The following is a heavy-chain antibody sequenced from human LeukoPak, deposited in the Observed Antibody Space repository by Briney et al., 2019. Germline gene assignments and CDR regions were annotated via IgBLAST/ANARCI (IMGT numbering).Heavy chain of an antibody. CDR1: RYTFTDYY. CDR3: VSWAGGNSDVAFFDY. D-gene: IGHD2-21*01. J-gene: IGHJ4*02. Sequence: ASVKVSCKASRYTFTDYYIHWVRQAPGEEFEWMGWITHKSGATKFAQKFQGRVTLTRDTSIRTVYMELSNLISDDTATYYCVSWAGGNSDVAFFDYGGQGTLVTVSS. V-gene: IGHV1-2*02. CDR2: ITHKSGAT.